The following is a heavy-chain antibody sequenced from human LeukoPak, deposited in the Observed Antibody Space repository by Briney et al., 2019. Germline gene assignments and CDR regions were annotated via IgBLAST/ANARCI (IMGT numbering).Heavy chain of an antibody. V-gene: IGHV3-74*01. D-gene: IGHD3-3*01. CDR2: INSDGSST. Sequence: GGSLRLSCSVSGFTFSSHWMHWVRQAPGKGLVWVSRINSDGSSTNYADSVKGRFTISRDNAKNTLYLQMNSLRAEDTAVYYCARGPRFLAVWGQGTTVTVSS. J-gene: IGHJ6*02. CDR1: GFTFSSHW. CDR3: ARGPRFLAV.